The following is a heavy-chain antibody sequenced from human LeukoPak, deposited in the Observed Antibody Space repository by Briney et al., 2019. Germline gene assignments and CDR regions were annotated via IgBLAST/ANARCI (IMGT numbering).Heavy chain of an antibody. CDR2: INPNSGGT. Sequence: ASVRVTCKASGYTFTGYYMHWVRQAPGQGLEWMGWINPNSGGTNYAQKFQGRVTMTRDTSISIAYMELSRLRSDDTAEYYCARADKLGSTDYWGQGTLVTVSS. D-gene: IGHD7-27*01. J-gene: IGHJ4*02. CDR3: ARADKLGSTDY. V-gene: IGHV1-2*02. CDR1: GYTFTGYY.